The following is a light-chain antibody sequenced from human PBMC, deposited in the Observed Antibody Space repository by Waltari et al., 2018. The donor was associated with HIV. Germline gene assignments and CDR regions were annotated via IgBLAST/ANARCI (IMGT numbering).Light chain of an antibody. CDR3: QQYYSTPYT. J-gene: IGKJ2*01. Sequence: DIVMTQSPDSLAVSLGERATINCKSSQSLLHSSTNKNYLAWYQQKPGQPPKLLIYWASTRESGVPERFSGSGSGTDFTLTISSLQAADVAVYYCQQYYSTPYTFGQGTKLEIK. V-gene: IGKV4-1*01. CDR2: WAS. CDR1: QSLLHSSTNKNY.